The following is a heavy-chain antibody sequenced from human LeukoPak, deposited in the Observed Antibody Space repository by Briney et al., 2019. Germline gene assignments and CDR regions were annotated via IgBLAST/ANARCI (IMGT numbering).Heavy chain of an antibody. CDR2: IKQDGNEK. CDR1: GFTFSSYR. CDR3: ARDGAFRIYDY. J-gene: IGHJ4*02. V-gene: IGHV3-7*01. Sequence: GGSLRLSCAASGFTFSSYRMTWVRPAPGKGLEWVASIKQDGNEKYYVDSVKGRFTISRDNARNSLYLQMSSLRADDTAVYYCARDGAFRIYDYWGQGTLVTVSS. D-gene: IGHD3-3*02.